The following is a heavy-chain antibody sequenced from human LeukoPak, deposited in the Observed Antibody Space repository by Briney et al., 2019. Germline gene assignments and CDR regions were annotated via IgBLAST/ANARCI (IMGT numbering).Heavy chain of an antibody. CDR2: ISGSGGST. CDR1: GFTFSSYA. D-gene: IGHD3-3*01. J-gene: IGHJ4*02. Sequence: GGSLRLSCAASGFTFSSYAMSWVRQAPGKGLEWVSAISGSGGSTYYADSVKGRFTISRDNSKNTLYLQMNSLRAEDTAVYYCAKGGVPLWSGYPRDNYFDYWGQGTLVTVSS. CDR3: AKGGVPLWSGYPRDNYFDY. V-gene: IGHV3-23*01.